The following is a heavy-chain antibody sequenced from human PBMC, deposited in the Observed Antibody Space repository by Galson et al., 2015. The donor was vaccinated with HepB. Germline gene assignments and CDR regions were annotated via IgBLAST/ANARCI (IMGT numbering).Heavy chain of an antibody. Sequence: QSGAEVKKPGESLKISCKGSGYSFTSYWIGWVRQMPGKGLEWMGIIYPGDSDTRYSPCFQGQVTISADKSLSTAYLQWSSLKASDTAMYYCARPEGYYGSGSYASFDYCGPGTLVTVSS. D-gene: IGHD3-10*01. J-gene: IGHJ4*02. CDR1: GYSFTSYW. CDR3: ARPEGYYGSGSYASFDY. V-gene: IGHV5-51*03. CDR2: IYPGDSDT.